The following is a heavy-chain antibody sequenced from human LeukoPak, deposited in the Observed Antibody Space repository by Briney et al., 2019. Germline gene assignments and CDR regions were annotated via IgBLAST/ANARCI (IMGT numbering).Heavy chain of an antibody. V-gene: IGHV4-59*08. CDR3: ARPRAFGPDCYYYDGMDV. CDR2: IYYSGST. D-gene: IGHD3-3*01. CDR1: GGSISSYY. Sequence: SETLSLTCTVSGGSISSYYWSWIRQPPGKGLEWIGYIYYSGSTNYNPSLKSRVTISVDTSKNQFSLKLSSVTAADTAVYYCARPRAFGPDCYYYDGMDVWGQGTTVTVSS. J-gene: IGHJ6*02.